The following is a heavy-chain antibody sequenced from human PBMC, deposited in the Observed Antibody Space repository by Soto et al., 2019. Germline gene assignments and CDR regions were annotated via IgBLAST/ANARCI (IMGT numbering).Heavy chain of an antibody. CDR3: ARLLGAHNTRAFCIGYFEY. J-gene: IGHJ4*02. CDR2: INPSGGST. CDR1: GDKFIGQY. V-gene: IGHV1-46*01. D-gene: IGHD2-15*01. Sequence: DSVKVSYKASGDKFIGQYIHWVGQAPGQGREWMGIINPSGGSTTYAQKFQGRVVMTSDASTSTVYVELSSLTSEDTAIYFCARLLGAHNTRAFCIGYFEYWGQGTPVSVPS.